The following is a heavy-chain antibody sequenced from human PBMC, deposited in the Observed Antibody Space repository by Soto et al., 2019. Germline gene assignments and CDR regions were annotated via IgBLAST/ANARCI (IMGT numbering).Heavy chain of an antibody. CDR3: ARGCNGDNVGYWYFDL. Sequence: QVQLVQSGAEVKKPGASVEVSCKASGYTFTTYYIHWVRHAPGQGLEWMGVINPGGVSTKYAQKFQDRVAMTSDKSTSTVYMDLSSLRSEDTAVYFCARGCNGDNVGYWYFDLWGRGTLVTVSP. CDR1: GYTFTTYY. V-gene: IGHV1-46*01. CDR2: INPGGVST. J-gene: IGHJ2*01. D-gene: IGHD4-17*01.